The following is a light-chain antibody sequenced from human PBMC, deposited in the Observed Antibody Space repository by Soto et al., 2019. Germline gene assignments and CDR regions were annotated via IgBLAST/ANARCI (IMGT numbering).Light chain of an antibody. CDR2: GVK. CDR1: VRDMGAYDY. J-gene: IGLJ1*01. Sequence: QSVLTQPSSVSGSPGQSMTISCTGSVRDMGAYDYVSWYQQHPGKAPKLLIYGVKNRPSGVSYRFSASKSAFTASLTISGLQAEDEAHYYCSSYTTSYFYVFGPGTKVTVL. CDR3: SSYTTSYFYV. V-gene: IGLV2-14*01.